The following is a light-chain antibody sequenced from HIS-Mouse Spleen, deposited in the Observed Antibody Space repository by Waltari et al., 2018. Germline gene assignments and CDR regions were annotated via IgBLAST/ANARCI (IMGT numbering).Light chain of an antibody. J-gene: IGLJ2*01. CDR2: EDS. CDR3: YSTDSSGNHRV. V-gene: IGLV3-10*01. CDR1: ALPKKY. Sequence: SYELTQPPSVSVSPGQTARITCSGDALPKKYAHWYQQKSGQAPVLVTYEDSKRTSGIPERFSGSSSGTMATLTISGAQVEDEADYYCYSTDSSGNHRVFGGGTKLTVL.